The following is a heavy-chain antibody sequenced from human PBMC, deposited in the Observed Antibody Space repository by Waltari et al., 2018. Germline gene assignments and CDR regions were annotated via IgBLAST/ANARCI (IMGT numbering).Heavy chain of an antibody. J-gene: IGHJ4*02. CDR3: AKEADGSGSPDY. CDR2: IRYDGSNE. D-gene: IGHD3-10*01. Sequence: QVQLVESGGGEVQPGGSLRLSCAASGFTFSRYGMHWVRQAPGKGLEWVAVIRYDGSNEFYADSVRGRFTVSRDNSENTSYLQMNSLRAEDTAVYYCAKEADGSGSPDYWGQGTLVTVSS. V-gene: IGHV3-30*02. CDR1: GFTFSRYG.